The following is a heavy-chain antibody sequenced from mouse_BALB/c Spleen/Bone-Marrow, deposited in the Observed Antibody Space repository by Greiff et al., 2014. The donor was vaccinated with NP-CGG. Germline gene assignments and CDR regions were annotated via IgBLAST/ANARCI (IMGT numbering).Heavy chain of an antibody. D-gene: IGHD2-4*01. CDR2: IWPGGST. CDR1: GFSFISYG. CDR3: ARDLYYDYDVGAMDY. Sequence: QVQLQQSGPGLEESSQSLSISCTVSGFSFISYGVHWIRQRPGKGLEWLGVIWPGGSTNYNSALMSRLSISKDNSKSQVFLKMNSLQSDDTAMYYCARDLYYDYDVGAMDYWGQGTSVTVSS. J-gene: IGHJ4*01. V-gene: IGHV2-9*02.